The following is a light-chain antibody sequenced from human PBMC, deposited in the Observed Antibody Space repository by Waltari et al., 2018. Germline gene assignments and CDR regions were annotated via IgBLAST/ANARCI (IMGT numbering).Light chain of an antibody. Sequence: SALTQPASVSGSPGQSITISCTGTTRDVGRYTYVSWYQCHPGKAPELIIYEVTNRPSGVSDRFSGSKSGNTASPSISGLQPEDEADYYCSSYTSIKTPYVVFGGGTKVTVL. J-gene: IGLJ2*01. CDR1: TRDVGRYTY. CDR2: EVT. CDR3: SSYTSIKTPYVV. V-gene: IGLV2-14*01.